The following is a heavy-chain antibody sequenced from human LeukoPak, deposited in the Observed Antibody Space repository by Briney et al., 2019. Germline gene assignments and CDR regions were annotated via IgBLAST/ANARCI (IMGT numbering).Heavy chain of an antibody. CDR2: VSDRGGT. CDR3: ATNALLLPSTFDS. V-gene: IGHV4-59*12. CDR1: GSTISDSY. Sequence: SETLSLTCSVSGSTISDSYWSWIRQPPGKQMERIGFVSDRGGTTYNPSLRSRVNISLDTSQNQFSLKVTSVTAADTAVYYCATNALLLPSTFDSWGRGTLVIVSS. J-gene: IGHJ4*02. D-gene: IGHD4/OR15-4a*01.